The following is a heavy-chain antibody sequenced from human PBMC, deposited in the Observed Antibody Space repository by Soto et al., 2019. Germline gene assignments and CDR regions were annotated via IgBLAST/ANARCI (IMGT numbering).Heavy chain of an antibody. CDR2: IIPIFNSA. CDR3: AREVTVASYSFDF. Sequence: SVKVSCKASGCTFNNYALSWVRQAPGQGLEWMGGIIPIFNSANYAQKFQGRVTITADDSTSTAYMELRSLRPDDTAVYYCAREVTVASYSFDFWGQGTLVTVSS. CDR1: GCTFNNYA. V-gene: IGHV1-69*13. D-gene: IGHD5-12*01. J-gene: IGHJ4*02.